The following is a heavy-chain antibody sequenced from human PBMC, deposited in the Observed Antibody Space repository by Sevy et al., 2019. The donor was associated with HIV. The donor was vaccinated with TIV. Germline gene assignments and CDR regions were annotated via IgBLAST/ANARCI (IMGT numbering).Heavy chain of an antibody. CDR3: ARETGAAYYSDTSGFDY. J-gene: IGHJ4*02. V-gene: IGHV3-21*06. D-gene: IGHD3-22*01. Sequence: GGSLRLSCATSGFHFNYHDMHWVRQAPGKGLEWVSSISSNSKCLYYADSVKGRFTVSRDNARSSLFLQLSDLRAGDTAVYYCARETGAAYYSDTSGFDYWGQGTLVTVSS. CDR2: ISSNSKCL. CDR1: GFHFNYHD.